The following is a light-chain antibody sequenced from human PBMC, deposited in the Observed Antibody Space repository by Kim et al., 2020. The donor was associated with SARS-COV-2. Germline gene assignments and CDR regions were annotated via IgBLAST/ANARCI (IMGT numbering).Light chain of an antibody. CDR3: LVWHGTSEHVV. CDR2: YDN. V-gene: IGLV3-21*04. Sequence: SYELTQPPSVSLPPGKTATITCGGDSIGHYSVHWYQQKPGQAPVLVLSYDNVRPSGIPERFSGSNSGNTATLTISSVEAVDEADYYCLVWHGTSEHVVFGGGTQLTVL. J-gene: IGLJ2*01. CDR1: SIGHYS.